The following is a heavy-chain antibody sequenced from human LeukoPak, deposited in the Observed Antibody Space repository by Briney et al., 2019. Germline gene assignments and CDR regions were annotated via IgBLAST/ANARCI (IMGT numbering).Heavy chain of an antibody. V-gene: IGHV3-74*01. CDR3: ARARYSYGIFDY. CDR2: INSDWSST. Sequence: PGGSLTLSCAASGFTFSSYCMHCVRQARGRGLVGVSRINSDWSSTSYADSVKGRFTISRDNAKNTLYLQMNSLRAEDTAVYYCARARYSYGIFDYWGQGTLVTVSS. J-gene: IGHJ4*02. D-gene: IGHD5-18*01. CDR1: GFTFSSYC.